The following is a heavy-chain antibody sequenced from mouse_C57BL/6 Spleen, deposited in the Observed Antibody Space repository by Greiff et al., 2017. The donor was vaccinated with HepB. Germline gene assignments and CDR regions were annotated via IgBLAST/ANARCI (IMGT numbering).Heavy chain of an antibody. V-gene: IGHV1-53*01. Sequence: VQLQQPGTELVKPGASVKLSCKASGYTFTSYWMHWVKQRPGQGLEWIGNINPSNGGTNYNEKFKSKATLTVDKSSSTAYMQLSSLKSEDSAVYYCARCYYSNYAWFAYWGQGTLVTVSA. CDR1: GYTFTSYW. CDR2: INPSNGGT. CDR3: ARCYYSNYAWFAY. D-gene: IGHD2-5*01. J-gene: IGHJ3*01.